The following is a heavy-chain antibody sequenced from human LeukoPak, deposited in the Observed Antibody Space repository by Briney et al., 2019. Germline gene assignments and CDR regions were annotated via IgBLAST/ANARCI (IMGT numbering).Heavy chain of an antibody. CDR2: ISGSGGST. CDR3: AKAYSSGWTGYYFDS. V-gene: IGHV3-23*01. CDR1: GFTFSSYA. D-gene: IGHD6-19*01. J-gene: IGHJ4*02. Sequence: GGSLRLSCAASGFTFSSYAMSWVRQAPGKGLERVSAISGSGGSTYYTDSVKGRFTISRDNSKNTLYLQMNSLRAEDTAVYYCAKAYSSGWTGYYFDSWGQGTLVTVSS.